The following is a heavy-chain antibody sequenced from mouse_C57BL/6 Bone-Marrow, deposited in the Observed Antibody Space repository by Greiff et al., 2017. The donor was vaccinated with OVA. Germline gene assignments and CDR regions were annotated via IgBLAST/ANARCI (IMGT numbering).Heavy chain of an antibody. CDR3: ARKGYYGSRSYWYFDV. Sequence: VQLQESGPGLVQPSQSLSITCTVSGFSLTSSGVHWVRQSPGKGLEWLGVIWSGGSTDYTAAFISRLSISKDNSKSQVFFKMNSLQADDTAIYYCARKGYYGSRSYWYFDVWGTGTTVTVSS. V-gene: IGHV2-2*01. CDR2: IWSGGST. CDR1: GFSLTSSG. D-gene: IGHD1-1*01. J-gene: IGHJ1*03.